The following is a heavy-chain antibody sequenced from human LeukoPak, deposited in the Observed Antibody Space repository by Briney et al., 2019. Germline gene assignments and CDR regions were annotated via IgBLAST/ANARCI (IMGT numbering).Heavy chain of an antibody. Sequence: GGSLRLSCAASGFTFSTYYMHWVRQATGKGLEWVAAIGTVDNTYYLASVKGRFTISREDAKNSLYLQMNSLRAGDTAVYYCVREARGPGWYYLDNWGQGTLVTVSS. CDR1: GFTFSTYY. CDR3: VREARGPGWYYLDN. D-gene: IGHD6-19*01. CDR2: IGTVDNT. V-gene: IGHV3-13*01. J-gene: IGHJ4*02.